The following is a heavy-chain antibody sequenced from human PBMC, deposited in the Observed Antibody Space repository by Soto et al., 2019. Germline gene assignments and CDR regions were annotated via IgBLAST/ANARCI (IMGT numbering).Heavy chain of an antibody. CDR2: IIPIFGTA. D-gene: IGHD2-2*01. J-gene: IGHJ4*02. V-gene: IGHV1-69*13. CDR1: GGTFSSYA. Sequence: ASVKVSCKASGGTFSSYAISWVRQAPGQGLEWMGGIIPIFGTANYAQKFQGRVTITADESTSTAYMELSSLRSEDTAVYYCARDRGGYQLLYYFDYWGQGTLVTVSS. CDR3: ARDRGGYQLLYYFDY.